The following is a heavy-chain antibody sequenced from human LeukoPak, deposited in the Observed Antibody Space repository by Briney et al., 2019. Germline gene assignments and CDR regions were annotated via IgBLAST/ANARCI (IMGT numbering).Heavy chain of an antibody. D-gene: IGHD3-10*01. CDR1: GFTFSSHG. CDR2: TSYDGSTK. Sequence: GRSLRLSCAASGFTFSSHGMHWARQAPGKGLEWVAVTSYDGSTKYYADSAKGRFNISRDNSKNTLYLQMNSLRVDDTAVYYCAKDATLFGDQYFDYWGQGTLVIVSS. J-gene: IGHJ4*02. CDR3: AKDATLFGDQYFDY. V-gene: IGHV3-30*18.